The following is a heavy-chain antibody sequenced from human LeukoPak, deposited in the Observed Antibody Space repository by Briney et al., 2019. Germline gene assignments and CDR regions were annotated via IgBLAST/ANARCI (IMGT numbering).Heavy chain of an antibody. CDR2: IYYTGSS. CDR3: ASRKLGNDY. V-gene: IGHV4-59*02. CDR1: GGSVSDYY. J-gene: IGHJ4*01. D-gene: IGHD7-27*01. Sequence: SETQSLTCTVSGGSVSDYYWSWIRQSPGKGLEWIGYIYYTGSSSYNPSLRSRVTISADTSKNQFSLKLSSVTAADTAVYYCASRKLGNDYWGQGTLVTVSS.